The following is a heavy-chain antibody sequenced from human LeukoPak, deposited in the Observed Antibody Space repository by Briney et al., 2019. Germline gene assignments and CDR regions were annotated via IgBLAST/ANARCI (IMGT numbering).Heavy chain of an antibody. J-gene: IGHJ6*02. CDR3: ARDYYGSGSYQYYYYYGMDV. CDR2: IYYSGST. V-gene: IGHV4-59*11. D-gene: IGHD3-10*01. CDR1: GGSISSHY. Sequence: SETLSLTCTVSGGSISSHYWSWIRQPPGKGLEWIGYIYYSGSTNYNPSLKSRVTISVDTSKNQFSLKLSSVTAADTAVYYCARDYYGSGSYQYYYYYGMDVWGQGTTVTVSS.